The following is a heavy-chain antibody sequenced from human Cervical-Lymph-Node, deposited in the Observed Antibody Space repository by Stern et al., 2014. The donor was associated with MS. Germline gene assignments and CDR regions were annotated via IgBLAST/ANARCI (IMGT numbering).Heavy chain of an antibody. D-gene: IGHD2-15*01. CDR3: ARSRVVARPLDY. Sequence: VQLVESGAEVKKPGASVRISCKTSGYTFTSYYMHWVRQAPGQGLEWMGISNPGDGTTRFVQKFQGRVTMTSDTSKSTVYMDLSSLTSEDTAVYYCARSRVVARPLDYWGQGTLVTVSS. J-gene: IGHJ4*02. CDR2: SNPGDGTT. CDR1: GYTFTSYY. V-gene: IGHV1-46*01.